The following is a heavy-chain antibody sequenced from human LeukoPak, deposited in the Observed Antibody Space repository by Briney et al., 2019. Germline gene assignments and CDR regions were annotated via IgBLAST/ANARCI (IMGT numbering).Heavy chain of an antibody. V-gene: IGHV5-51*01. CDR3: ARHAPAYYYDSSGPDY. CDR1: GYSFTSYW. D-gene: IGHD3-22*01. CDR2: IYPGDSDT. Sequence: GESLKISCKGSGYSFTSYWIGWVRQMPGKGLEWMGIIYPGDSDTRYSPSFQGQVTISADKSISTAYLQWSSLEASDTAMYYCARHAPAYYYDSSGPDYWGQGTLVTVSS. J-gene: IGHJ4*02.